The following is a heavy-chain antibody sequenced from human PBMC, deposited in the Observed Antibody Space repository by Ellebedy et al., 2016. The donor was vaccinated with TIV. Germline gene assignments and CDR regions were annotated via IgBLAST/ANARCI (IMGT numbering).Heavy chain of an antibody. CDR2: MYQSGST. D-gene: IGHD1-26*01. J-gene: IGHJ4*02. Sequence: SETLSLTXSVSGYSIRSGYYWGWIRQPPGKGLEWIGNMYQSGSTYYNPSLKSRVTISVDTSKNQFSLRLSSVTAADTAVYYCARGRGGSYSIPFDHWGQGTLVTVSS. CDR3: ARGRGGSYSIPFDH. V-gene: IGHV4-38-2*02. CDR1: GYSIRSGYY.